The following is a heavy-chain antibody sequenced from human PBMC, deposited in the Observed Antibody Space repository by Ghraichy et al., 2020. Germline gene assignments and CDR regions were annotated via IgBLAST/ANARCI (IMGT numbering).Heavy chain of an antibody. Sequence: GGSLRLSCAASGFTFSSYAMHWVRQAPGKGLEWVAVISYDGSNKYYADSVKGRFTISRDNSKNTLYLQMNSLRAEDTAVYYCARGSTWSPQVAGTILIDYWGQGTLVTVSS. J-gene: IGHJ4*02. D-gene: IGHD6-19*01. CDR2: ISYDGSNK. CDR3: ARGSTWSPQVAGTILIDY. V-gene: IGHV3-30-3*01. CDR1: GFTFSSYA.